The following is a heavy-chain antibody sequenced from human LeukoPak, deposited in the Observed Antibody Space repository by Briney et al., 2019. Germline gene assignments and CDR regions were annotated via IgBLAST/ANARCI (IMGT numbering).Heavy chain of an antibody. CDR1: GYTLTELS. D-gene: IGHD4/OR15-4a*01. V-gene: IGHV1-24*01. CDR3: ATAAEGVPNYPRLAFQH. CDR2: LDPEDGET. Sequence: ASVKVSCKVSGYTLTELSMHCVRQAPGKRLGCMGGLDPEDGETIYAQKFQGRVTMTEDTSTDTAYMELSSLRSEDTAVYYCATAAEGVPNYPRLAFQHWGQGTLVTVSS. J-gene: IGHJ1*01.